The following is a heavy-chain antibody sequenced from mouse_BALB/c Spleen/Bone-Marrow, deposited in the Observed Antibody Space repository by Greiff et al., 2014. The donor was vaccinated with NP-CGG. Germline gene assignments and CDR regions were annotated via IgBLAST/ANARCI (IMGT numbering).Heavy chain of an antibody. CDR2: INSNGGST. CDR1: GFTFSSYG. V-gene: IGHV5-6-3*01. J-gene: IGHJ2*03. CDR3: ARVWYFDY. Sequence: EVMLVESGGGLVQPGGSLKLSCAASGFTFSSYGMSWVRQTPDKRLELVATINSNGGSTYYPDSVKGRFTISRDNAKNTLYLQTSSLKSEDTAMYYCARVWYFDYWGQGTSLTVSS.